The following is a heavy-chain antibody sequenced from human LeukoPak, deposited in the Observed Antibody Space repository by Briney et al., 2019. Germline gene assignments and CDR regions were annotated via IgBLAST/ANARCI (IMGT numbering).Heavy chain of an antibody. Sequence: ASVKVSCKASGYTFTSYAMNWVRQAPGQGLEWLGWITLHSGDTHYAQKYQGRLTMTSDTSISTGYMELSTLQFDDTAVYYCAREGQLGLDNWGQGTLVTVSS. CDR1: GYTFTSYA. CDR3: AREGQLGLDN. J-gene: IGHJ1*01. D-gene: IGHD1-1*01. CDR2: ITLHSGDT. V-gene: IGHV1-2*02.